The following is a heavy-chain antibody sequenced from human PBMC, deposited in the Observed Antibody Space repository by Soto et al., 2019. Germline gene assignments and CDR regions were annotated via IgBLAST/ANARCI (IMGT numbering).Heavy chain of an antibody. CDR1: GFTFSSYA. Sequence: GGSLRLSCAASGFTFSSYAMSWVRQAPGKGLEWVSAIGASGGSIYYADSVKGRFTISRDNSKNTLYLQMNSLRAEDTAVYYCAHGGVPAAVPRWGFDHWGQGTLVTVSS. CDR2: IGASGGSI. J-gene: IGHJ4*02. D-gene: IGHD2-2*01. CDR3: AHGGVPAAVPRWGFDH. V-gene: IGHV3-23*01.